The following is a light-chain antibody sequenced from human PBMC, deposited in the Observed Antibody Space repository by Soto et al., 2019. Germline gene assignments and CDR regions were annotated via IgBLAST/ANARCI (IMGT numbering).Light chain of an antibody. J-gene: IGKJ5*01. CDR3: QQYNSWPPIT. CDR2: DAS. Sequence: EIVLTQSPGTLSLSPGERATLSCRASQSVPNSYLAWYQQKPGQAPRLLIYDASTRATGIPDRFSGGGSGTEFTLTISSLQSEDFVVYYCQQYNSWPPITFGQGTRLEIK. V-gene: IGKV3-15*01. CDR1: QSVPNSY.